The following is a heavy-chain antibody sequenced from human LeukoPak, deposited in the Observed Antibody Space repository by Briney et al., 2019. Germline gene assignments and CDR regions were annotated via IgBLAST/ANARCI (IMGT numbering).Heavy chain of an antibody. V-gene: IGHV4-39*01. D-gene: IGHD2-15*01. CDR1: GGSISSSSYY. Sequence: SETLSLTCTVSGGSISSSSYYWGWIRQPPGKGLEWIGSIYYSGSTYYNPSLKSRVTISVDTSKNQFSLKLSSVTAADTAVYYCARLIVVVAYDYWGQGNLVTVSS. J-gene: IGHJ4*02. CDR3: ARLIVVVAYDY. CDR2: IYYSGST.